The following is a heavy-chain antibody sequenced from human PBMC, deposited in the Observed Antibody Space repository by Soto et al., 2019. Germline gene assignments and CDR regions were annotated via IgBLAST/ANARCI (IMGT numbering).Heavy chain of an antibody. J-gene: IGHJ4*02. V-gene: IGHV3-23*01. CDR1: GVTFSNYA. Sequence: EVQLLECGGGLVQPGGSLRLSCTVSGVTFSNYAMNWVRQAPGKGLEWVSSLSGSGGTTYYADSVKGRFIISRDNSKNTLYLLMNSLRAEDTALYYCAKQRADYGSGADTFYFDSWGQGALVTVSS. CDR3: AKQRADYGSGADTFYFDS. CDR2: LSGSGGTT. D-gene: IGHD3-10*01.